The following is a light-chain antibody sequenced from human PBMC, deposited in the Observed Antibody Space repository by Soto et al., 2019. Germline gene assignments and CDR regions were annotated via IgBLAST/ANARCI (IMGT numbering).Light chain of an antibody. CDR1: SSDVGGYNY. Sequence: QSVLTQPASVSGSPGQSITISCTGTSSDVGGYNYVSWYQQHPGKAPRFVIYDVTNRPSGVPNRFSGSKSGNTASLTISGLQAEDEADYYGISYTPSNTRQVGFGGGTKVTFL. CDR3: ISYTPSNTRQVG. V-gene: IGLV2-14*01. J-gene: IGLJ1*01. CDR2: DVT.